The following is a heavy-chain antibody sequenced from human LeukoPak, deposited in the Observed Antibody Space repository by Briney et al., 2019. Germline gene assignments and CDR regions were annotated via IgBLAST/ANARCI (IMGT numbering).Heavy chain of an antibody. CDR1: GFTFSSCG. CDR2: ISYDGSNK. V-gene: IGHV3-30*03. CDR3: ARRGPRLGYVEY. Sequence: GGSLRLSCAASGFTFSSCGMHWVRQAPGKGLEWVAVISYDGSNKYYADSVKGRFTISRDNSKNTLYLQMNSLRAEDTAVYYCARRGPRLGYVEYWGQGTLVTVSS. J-gene: IGHJ4*02. D-gene: IGHD2-21*01.